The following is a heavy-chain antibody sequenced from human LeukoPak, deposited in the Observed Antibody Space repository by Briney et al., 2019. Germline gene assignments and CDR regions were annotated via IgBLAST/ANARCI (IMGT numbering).Heavy chain of an antibody. CDR3: ARGGYYQAFDY. CDR2: IFYSGST. J-gene: IGHJ4*02. V-gene: IGHV4-59*01. D-gene: IGHD3-10*01. Sequence: SETLSLTCTVSGGSISSYYWSWTRQPPGKGLEWIGYIFYSGSTNYNPSLKSRVTISVDTSKNQFSLKLSSVTAADTAVYYCARGGYYQAFDYWGQGTLVTVSS. CDR1: GGSISSYY.